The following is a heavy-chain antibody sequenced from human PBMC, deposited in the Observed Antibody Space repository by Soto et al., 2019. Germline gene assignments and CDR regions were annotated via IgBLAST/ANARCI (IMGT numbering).Heavy chain of an antibody. V-gene: IGHV1-18*01. J-gene: IGHJ5*02. CDR1: GYTFTSYG. D-gene: IGHD1-7*01. Sequence: QVQLVQSGAEVKKPGASVKVSCKASGYTFTSYGISWVRQAPGQGLAWMGWISAYNGKTNYAQKLQGRVTMTTDTSTSTAYMELRSMRSDDTAVYYCARDVRTGTIYYWFDPWGQGTLVTVSS. CDR2: ISAYNGKT. CDR3: ARDVRTGTIYYWFDP.